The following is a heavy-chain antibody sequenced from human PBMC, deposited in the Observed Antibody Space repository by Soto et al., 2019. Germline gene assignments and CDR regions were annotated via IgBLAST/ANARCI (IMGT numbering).Heavy chain of an antibody. V-gene: IGHV1-69*13. Sequence: SVKVSCKASGGTFSSYAISWVRQAPGQGLEWMGGIIPIFGTANYAQKFQGRVTITADESTSTAYMELSSLRSEDTAVYYCARDCGGDCYPTPYFDYWGQGTLVTVS. CDR2: IIPIFGTA. J-gene: IGHJ4*02. CDR1: GGTFSSYA. CDR3: ARDCGGDCYPTPYFDY. D-gene: IGHD2-21*02.